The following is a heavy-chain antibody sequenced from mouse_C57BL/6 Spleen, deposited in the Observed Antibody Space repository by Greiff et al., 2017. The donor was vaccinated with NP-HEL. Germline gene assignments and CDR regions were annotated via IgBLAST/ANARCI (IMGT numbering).Heavy chain of an antibody. D-gene: IGHD2-3*01. Sequence: QVQLQQPGAELVMPGASVKLSCKASGYTFTSYWMHWVKQRPGQGLEWIGEIDPSDSYTNYNQKFKGKSTLTVGKSSSTAYMQLSSLTSEDSAVYYCARYFDGYYVDYWGQGTTLTVSS. CDR3: ARYFDGYYVDY. CDR2: IDPSDSYT. J-gene: IGHJ2*01. CDR1: GYTFTSYW. V-gene: IGHV1-69*01.